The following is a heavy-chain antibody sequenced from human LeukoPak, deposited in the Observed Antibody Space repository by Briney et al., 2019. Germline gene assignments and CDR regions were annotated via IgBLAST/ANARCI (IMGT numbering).Heavy chain of an antibody. CDR3: ARDRRESSKPNDAFDI. V-gene: IGHV4-59*01. J-gene: IGHJ3*02. Sequence: SETLSLTCSVSGGSISSYYWSWIRQSPGKGLEWIGYIYYTGATYCNPSLESRVTVSIDTSKRQLSLELRSVTAADTAVYFCARDRRESSKPNDAFDIWGQGTMVTVSA. CDR2: IYYTGAT. D-gene: IGHD4-11*01. CDR1: GGSISSYY.